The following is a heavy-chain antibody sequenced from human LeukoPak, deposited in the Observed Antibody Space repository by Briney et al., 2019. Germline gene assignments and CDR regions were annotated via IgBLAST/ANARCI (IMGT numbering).Heavy chain of an antibody. CDR3: VRTPPNWGADF. D-gene: IGHD7-27*01. CDR1: GYTFTSYY. V-gene: IGHV1-46*01. Sequence: ASVKVSCKASGYTFTSYYMRWVRQAPGQGPEWMGIINPSGGSTSYAQKFQGRVTMTRDTSTSTAYLELSSLRSEDSAVYYCVRTPPNWGADFWGQGTLVTVSS. CDR2: INPSGGST. J-gene: IGHJ4*02.